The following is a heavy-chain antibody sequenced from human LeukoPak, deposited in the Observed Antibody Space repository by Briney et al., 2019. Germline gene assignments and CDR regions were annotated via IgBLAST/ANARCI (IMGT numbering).Heavy chain of an antibody. V-gene: IGHV4-39*01. J-gene: IGHJ5*02. Sequence: KPSETLSLTCTVSGGSINNTNYYWDWIRQAPGKGLEWIGSIYYSASTYYNPSLKSRVTISVDASKNQFSLKLNSLTAADTAVYYCARSVDFWSRNWFDPWGQGTLVTVSS. CDR1: GGSINNTNYY. CDR2: IYYSAST. D-gene: IGHD3-3*01. CDR3: ARSVDFWSRNWFDP.